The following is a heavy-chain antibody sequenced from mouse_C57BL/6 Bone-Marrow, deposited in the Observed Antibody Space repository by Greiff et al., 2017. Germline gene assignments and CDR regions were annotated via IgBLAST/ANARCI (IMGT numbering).Heavy chain of an antibody. CDR1: GYTFTDYY. J-gene: IGHJ3*01. CDR2: INPYNGGT. Sequence: VHVKQSGPVLVKPGASVKMSCKASGYTFTDYYMNWVKQSHGKSLEWIGVINPYNGGTSYNQKFKGKATLTVDKSSSTAYMELNSLTSEDSAVYYCARDWFAYWGQGTLVTVSA. V-gene: IGHV1-19*01. CDR3: ARDWFAY.